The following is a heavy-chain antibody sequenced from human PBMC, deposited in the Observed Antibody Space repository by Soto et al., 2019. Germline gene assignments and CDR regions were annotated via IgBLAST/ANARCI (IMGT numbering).Heavy chain of an antibody. CDR3: ARGESMLPSIRTSPLDF. J-gene: IGHJ4*02. CDR1: GDTIYSDNYY. CDR2: IYYSGKT. V-gene: IGHV4-30-4*01. D-gene: IGHD2-15*01. Sequence: QVQLRESGPGLVKPSQTLSLTCTVSGDTIYSDNYYWTWIRQPPGRGLELIAYIYYSGKTYYNPSLTSRTIISVDTSKNQFSLRLSSVTAADTAVYFCARGESMLPSIRTSPLDFWGQGILVTVSS.